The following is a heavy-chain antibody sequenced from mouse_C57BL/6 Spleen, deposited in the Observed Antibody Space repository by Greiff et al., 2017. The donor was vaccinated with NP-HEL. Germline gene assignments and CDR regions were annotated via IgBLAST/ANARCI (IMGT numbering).Heavy chain of an antibody. CDR2: IHPNSGST. CDR1: GYTFTSYW. D-gene: IGHD2-3*01. CDR3: APMVTTLYYYAMDY. Sequence: QVQLKQPGAELVKPGASVKLSCKASGYTFTSYWMHWVKQRPGQGLEWIGMIHPNSGSTNYNEKFKSKATLTVDKSSSTAYMQLSSLTSEDSAVYYCAPMVTTLYYYAMDYWGQGTSVTVSS. V-gene: IGHV1-64*01. J-gene: IGHJ4*01.